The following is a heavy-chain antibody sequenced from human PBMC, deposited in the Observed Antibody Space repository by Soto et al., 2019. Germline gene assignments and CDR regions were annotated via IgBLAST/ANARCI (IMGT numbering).Heavy chain of an antibody. J-gene: IGHJ4*02. D-gene: IGHD3-10*01. CDR2: IYYSGST. CDR3: ASRAMGRGATIVDY. V-gene: IGHV4-31*03. CDR1: GGSISSGGYY. Sequence: SETLSLTCTVSGGSISSGGYYWSWIRQHPGKGLEWIGYIYYSGSTYYNPSLKSRVTISVDTSKNQFSLKLSSVTAADTAVYYCASRAMGRGATIVDYWGQGTLVTVSS.